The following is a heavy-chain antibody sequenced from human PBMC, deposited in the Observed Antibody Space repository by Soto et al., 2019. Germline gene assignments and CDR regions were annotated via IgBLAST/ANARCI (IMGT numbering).Heavy chain of an antibody. CDR3: ARQAYSGSYYPDY. V-gene: IGHV5-51*01. J-gene: IGHJ4*02. D-gene: IGHD1-26*01. Sequence: ESLTVSWNACGDRFTSYWIGWVRHMPGKGLEWMGIIYPGDSYTRYSQSFKGQVTISADKSISTAYLQWSSLKASDTAMYCCARQAYSGSYYPDYWGQGTLVTVSS. CDR1: GDRFTSYW. CDR2: IYPGDSYT.